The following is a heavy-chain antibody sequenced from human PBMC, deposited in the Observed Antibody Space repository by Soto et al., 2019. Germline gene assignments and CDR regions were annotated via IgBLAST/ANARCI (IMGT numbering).Heavy chain of an antibody. Sequence: VGSLRLSCAASGFTFISYDMHCFLQATVKGLEWVSAIGTAGDTYYPGSVKGRFTISRENAKNSLYLQMNSLRAGDTAVYYCARGSIEMATRYYFDYWGQGTLVTVSS. J-gene: IGHJ4*02. CDR1: GFTFISYD. V-gene: IGHV3-13*01. CDR3: ARGSIEMATRYYFDY. CDR2: IGTAGDT. D-gene: IGHD5-12*01.